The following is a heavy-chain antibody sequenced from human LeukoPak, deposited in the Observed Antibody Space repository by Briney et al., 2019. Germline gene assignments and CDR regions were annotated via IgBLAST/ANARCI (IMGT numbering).Heavy chain of an antibody. CDR1: GGTFSSYA. J-gene: IGHJ4*02. D-gene: IGHD3-16*01. CDR3: ARGIMITFGAVDKYFDY. CDR2: IIPIFGTA. V-gene: IGHV1-69*13. Sequence: GASVKVSCKASGGTFSSYAISWVRQAPGQGLEWMGGIIPIFGTANYAQKFQGRVTITADESTDTAYMELGSLRSEDTAVYYCARGIMITFGAVDKYFDYWGQGTLVTVSS.